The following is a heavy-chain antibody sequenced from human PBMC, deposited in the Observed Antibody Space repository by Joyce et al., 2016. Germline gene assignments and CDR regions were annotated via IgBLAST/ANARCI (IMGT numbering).Heavy chain of an antibody. D-gene: IGHD3-10*01. CDR3: AHIVDPNFSGSGAFDS. V-gene: IGHV2-5*02. J-gene: IGHJ4*02. CDR2: IFWDDDK. Sequence: QITLKESGPTLVKPTETLTLTCGFSGFSLSSSGVGVAWIRQPPGKALDWLALIFWDDDKYYNPSLKTRLRITMDSSRTLVVLTMTDLDPVDTATYFCAHIVDPNFSGSGAFDSWGQGTLVSVSS. CDR1: GFSLSSSGVG.